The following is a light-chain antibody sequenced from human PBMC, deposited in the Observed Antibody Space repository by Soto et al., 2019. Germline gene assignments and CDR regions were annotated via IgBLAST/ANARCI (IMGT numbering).Light chain of an antibody. CDR3: LQDYNYPRM. CDR2: AAS. J-gene: IGKJ1*01. Sequence: AIQMTQSPSSLSASVGDRVTITCRASQGIRNDLGWYQQKPGKAPKLLIYAASSLQSGVPSRFSGSGSGTDFTLSISSLQPDDFATYYCLQDYNYPRMFDQVTKVEIK. CDR1: QGIRND. V-gene: IGKV1-6*01.